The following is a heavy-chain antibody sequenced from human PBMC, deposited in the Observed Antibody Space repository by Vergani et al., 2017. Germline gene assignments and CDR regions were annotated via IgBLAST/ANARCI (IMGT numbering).Heavy chain of an antibody. Sequence: QVHLVESGGGVVQPGRSLSLSCVVSGFTYSYYGMHWVRQAPGKGLEWVAVISYYGTQKYYADSVKGRFIISRDNSKSTLYLQMNSLRTEDTAVYYCATKSCGTPGCQIGYFREWGQGTLVTVSS. V-gene: IGHV3-30*03. CDR1: GFTYSYYG. D-gene: IGHD2-15*01. CDR2: ISYYGTQK. J-gene: IGHJ1*01. CDR3: ATKSCGTPGCQIGYFRE.